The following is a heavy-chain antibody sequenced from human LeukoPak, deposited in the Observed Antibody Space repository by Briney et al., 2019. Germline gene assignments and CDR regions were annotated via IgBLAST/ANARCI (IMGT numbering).Heavy chain of an antibody. Sequence: NPSETLSLTCTASGVSISSGDYYWGWLSQPPGKGLEWIAYMYYSGSTYYNPSLKSRVTMSADTSKNQLSLKLSSVTAADTAVYYCARPYYYDSRIDPWGQGILVTVSS. J-gene: IGHJ5*02. CDR1: GVSISSGDYY. CDR2: MYYSGST. V-gene: IGHV4-30-4*01. D-gene: IGHD3-22*01. CDR3: ARPYYYDSRIDP.